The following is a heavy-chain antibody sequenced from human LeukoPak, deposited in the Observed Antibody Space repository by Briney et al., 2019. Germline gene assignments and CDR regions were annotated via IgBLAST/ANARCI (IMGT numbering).Heavy chain of an antibody. J-gene: IGHJ6*02. D-gene: IGHD3-22*01. CDR3: ARDKTASTMIVVVKTPYGMDV. Sequence: PGRSLRLSCAASGFTFSSYAMHWVRQAPGKGLEWVAVISYDGSNKYYADSVKGRFTISRDNSKNTLYLQMNSLRAEDTAVYYCARDKTASTMIVVVKTPYGMDVWGQGTTVTVSS. V-gene: IGHV3-30-3*01. CDR2: ISYDGSNK. CDR1: GFTFSSYA.